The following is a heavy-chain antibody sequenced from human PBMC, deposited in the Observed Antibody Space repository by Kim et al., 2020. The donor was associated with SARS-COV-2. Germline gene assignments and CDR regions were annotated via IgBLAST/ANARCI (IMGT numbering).Heavy chain of an antibody. CDR1: GFTFSSYG. J-gene: IGHJ4*02. CDR2: ISYDGSNK. CDR3: AKAPGRDGYNLFFDY. D-gene: IGHD5-12*01. Sequence: GGSLRLSCAASGFTFSSYGMHWVRQAPGKGLEWVAVISYDGSNKYYADSVKGRFTISRDNSKNTLYLQMNSLRAEDTAVYYCAKAPGRDGYNLFFDYWGQGTLVTVSS. V-gene: IGHV3-30*18.